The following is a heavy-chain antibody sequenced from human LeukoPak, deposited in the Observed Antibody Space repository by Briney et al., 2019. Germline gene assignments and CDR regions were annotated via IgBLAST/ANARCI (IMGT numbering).Heavy chain of an antibody. CDR1: GFTFSNYA. D-gene: IGHD4/OR15-4a*01. CDR3: VRAHYDYGDALDF. Sequence: PGGSLRLSCAASGFTFSNYAMSWVRQPPGKGLEWVSFISSTSSYIYYADAVRGRFTISRDNANNSLYLQMNSLTVEDTAVYYCVRAHYDYGDALDFWGQGSLVTVSS. V-gene: IGHV3-21*01. J-gene: IGHJ4*02. CDR2: ISSTSSYI.